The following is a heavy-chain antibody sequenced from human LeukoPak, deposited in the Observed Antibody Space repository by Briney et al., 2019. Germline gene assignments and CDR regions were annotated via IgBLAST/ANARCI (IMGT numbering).Heavy chain of an antibody. V-gene: IGHV3-21*04. D-gene: IGHD1-26*01. CDR3: ARGIVGANSDAFDI. CDR1: GFTFSSYE. CDR2: ISSTSRYI. J-gene: IGHJ3*02. Sequence: GGSLRLSCAASGFTFSSYEMNWVRQAPGKGLEWVSSISSTSRYIYYADSVKGRFTISRDNAKNSLYLQMNSLRAEDTAVYYCARGIVGANSDAFDIWGQGTMVTVSS.